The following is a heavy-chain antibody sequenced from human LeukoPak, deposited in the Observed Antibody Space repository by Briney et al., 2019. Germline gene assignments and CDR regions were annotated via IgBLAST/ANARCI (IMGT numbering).Heavy chain of an antibody. J-gene: IGHJ4*02. D-gene: IGHD3-10*01. CDR2: ISDSGGTT. CDR3: ARTVRGVIQYYFDY. V-gene: IGHV3-23*01. CDR1: GFTFRSYA. Sequence: PGGSLRLSCAASGFTFRSYAMSWVRHAPGEGLEWVAAISDSGGTTYYADSVKGRFTISRDNSKNTLYLQMNSLRDEDTAVYYCARTVRGVIQYYFDYWGQGTLVTVSS.